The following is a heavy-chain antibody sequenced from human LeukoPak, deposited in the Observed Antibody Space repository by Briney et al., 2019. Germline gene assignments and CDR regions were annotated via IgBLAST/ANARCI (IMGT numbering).Heavy chain of an antibody. CDR1: GGSINSSSYY. D-gene: IGHD1-1*01. CDR2: IYYSGST. CDR3: ARGGKRNWSAC. Sequence: SSETLSLTCTVSGGSINSSSYYWGWIRQPPGKGLEWIGSIYYSGSTYYNPSLKGRVTISVDTSKNQFSLKLSSVTAADTAVYYCARGGKRNWSACWGQGTLVTVSS. V-gene: IGHV4-39*07. J-gene: IGHJ4*02.